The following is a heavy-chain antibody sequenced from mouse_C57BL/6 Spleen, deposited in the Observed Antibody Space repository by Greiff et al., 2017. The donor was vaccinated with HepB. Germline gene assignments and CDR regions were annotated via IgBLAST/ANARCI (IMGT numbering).Heavy chain of an antibody. CDR1: GYTFTSYW. D-gene: IGHD2-5*01. CDR3: AIYSNYEGYFDY. CDR2: IDPSDSYT. Sequence: QVQLQQPGAELVRPGTSVKLSCKASGYTFTSYWMHWVKQRPGQGLEWIGVIDPSDSYTNYNQKFKGKATLTVDTSSSTAYMQLSSLTSEDSAVYYCAIYSNYEGYFDYWGQGTTLTVSS. J-gene: IGHJ2*01. V-gene: IGHV1-59*01.